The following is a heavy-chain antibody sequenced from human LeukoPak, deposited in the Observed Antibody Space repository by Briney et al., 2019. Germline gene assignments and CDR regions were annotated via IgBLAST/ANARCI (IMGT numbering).Heavy chain of an antibody. V-gene: IGHV3-49*04. CDR1: GFTFGDYA. J-gene: IGHJ4*02. Sequence: GGSLRLSCTASGFTFGDYAMSWVRQAPGKGLEWVGFIRSKAYGGTTEYAASVKGRFTISRDDSKSIAYLQMNSLKTEDTAVYYCTRARYFDWLLYSDYWGQGTLVTVSS. D-gene: IGHD3-9*01. CDR3: TRARYFDWLLYSDY. CDR2: IRSKAYGGTT.